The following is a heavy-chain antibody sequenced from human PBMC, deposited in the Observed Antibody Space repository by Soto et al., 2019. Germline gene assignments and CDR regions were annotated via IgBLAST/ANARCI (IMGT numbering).Heavy chain of an antibody. D-gene: IGHD6-19*01. CDR1: GGSFSGYY. CDR3: ARVVAVAGTTRLGWFDP. J-gene: IGHJ5*02. V-gene: IGHV4-34*01. CDR2: INHSGST. Sequence: SETLSLTCAVYGGSFSGYYWSWIRQPPGKGLEWIGEINHSGSTNYNPSLKSRVTISVDTSKNQFSLKLSSVTAADTAVYYCARVVAVAGTTRLGWFDPWGQGTLVTVSS.